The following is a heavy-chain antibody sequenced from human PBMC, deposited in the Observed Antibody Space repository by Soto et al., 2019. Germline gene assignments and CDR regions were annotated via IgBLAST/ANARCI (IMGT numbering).Heavy chain of an antibody. V-gene: IGHV4-59*01. J-gene: IGHJ4*02. D-gene: IGHD2-8*01. CDR1: GGSIRSYY. CDR2: IYYSGST. Sequence: SETLSLTCTVSGGSIRSYYWSWIRQPPGKGLEWIGYIYYSGSTNYNPSLKSRVTISVDTSKNQFSLKLSSVTAADTAVYYCATAICTYFHNEYWGQGTLMTVSS. CDR3: ATAICTYFHNEY.